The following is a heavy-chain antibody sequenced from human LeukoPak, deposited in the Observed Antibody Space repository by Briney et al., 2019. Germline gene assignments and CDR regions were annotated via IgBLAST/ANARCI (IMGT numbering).Heavy chain of an antibody. CDR3: ARRFYSGWYPLDY. CDR1: GYTFTSYA. V-gene: IGHV1-3*01. J-gene: IGHJ4*02. CDR2: INAGNGNT. Sequence: GASVKVSCKASGYTFTSYAMHWVRQAPAQGLEWMGWINAGNGNTKYSQKFQGRVTITRDTSASTAYMELSSLRSEDTAVYYCARRFYSGWYPLDYWGQGPLVTVSS. D-gene: IGHD6-19*01.